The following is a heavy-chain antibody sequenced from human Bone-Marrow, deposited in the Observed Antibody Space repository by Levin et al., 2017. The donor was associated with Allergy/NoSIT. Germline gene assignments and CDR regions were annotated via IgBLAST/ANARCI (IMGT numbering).Heavy chain of an antibody. J-gene: IGHJ3*01. CDR1: GFTFNKYW. D-gene: IGHD3-22*01. Sequence: QSGESLKISCAASGFTFNKYWMTWVRQAPGKGLEWVANIMRDGSEKNYVDSVKGRFTISRDNDKNSLYLQMNSLRAEDTAVYYCARDASYGSSAVWYDVFDFWGQGTMVTVSS. CDR3: ARDASYGSSAVWYDVFDF. V-gene: IGHV3-7*01. CDR2: IMRDGSEK.